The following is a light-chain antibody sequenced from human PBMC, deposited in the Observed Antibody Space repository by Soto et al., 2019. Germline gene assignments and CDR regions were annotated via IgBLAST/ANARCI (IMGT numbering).Light chain of an antibody. CDR1: QSIDSKY. V-gene: IGKV3-20*01. CDR3: QQYAFSPRT. CDR2: GGS. J-gene: IGKJ5*01. Sequence: EIVLTPSPGTLALAQVDSATLSCRASQSIDSKYFSWYQQKPGQAPRLLIYGGSRRATGVPDRFSGAGSGTDFTLTISRLEPEDFAVFYCQQYAFSPRTFGQGTRLENK.